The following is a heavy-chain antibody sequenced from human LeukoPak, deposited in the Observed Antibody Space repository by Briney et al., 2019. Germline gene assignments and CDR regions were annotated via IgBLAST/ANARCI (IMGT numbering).Heavy chain of an antibody. CDR2: TYYRSKWYN. V-gene: IGHV6-1*01. D-gene: IGHD3-22*01. CDR1: GDSVSSNSAA. Sequence: SQTLSLTCAISGDSVSSNSAAWNWIRQSPPRGLEWLGRTYYRSKWYNDYAVSVKSRITINPDTSKNQFSLKLSSVTAADTAVYYCASKGDYDSSGYWPHWFDPWGQGTLVTVSS. J-gene: IGHJ5*02. CDR3: ASKGDYDSSGYWPHWFDP.